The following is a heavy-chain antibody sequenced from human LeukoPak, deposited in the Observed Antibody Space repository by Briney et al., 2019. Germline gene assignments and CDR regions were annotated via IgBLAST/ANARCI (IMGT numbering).Heavy chain of an antibody. CDR3: ARGPDPVVRGPRRAFDL. V-gene: IGHV3-30-3*01. CDR2: VSNDGSNQ. CDR1: GFTFTYYA. D-gene: IGHD3-10*01. J-gene: IGHJ3*01. Sequence: QPGRSLSLSFAASGFTFTYYAMHWVRQAPGKGLEWVSVVSNDGSNQDYTDSVKGRFIISRDDSKSTVYLQMNSLRVDDTAMYYCARGPDPVVRGPRRAFDLWGQGTMVTVSS.